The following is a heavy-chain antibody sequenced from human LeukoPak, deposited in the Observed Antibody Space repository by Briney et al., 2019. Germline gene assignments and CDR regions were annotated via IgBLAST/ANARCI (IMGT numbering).Heavy chain of an antibody. V-gene: IGHV4-4*07. D-gene: IGHD4-23*01. CDR1: GDSMSNYF. Sequence: SETLSLTCTVPGDSMSNYFWSWIRQPAGKGLEWIGRIYSSGSTNYNPSLKSRVTMSVDTPKNQFSLKLTSVTAADTAVYYCARDYGGYWGQGTLVSVSS. J-gene: IGHJ4*02. CDR2: IYSSGST. CDR3: ARDYGGY.